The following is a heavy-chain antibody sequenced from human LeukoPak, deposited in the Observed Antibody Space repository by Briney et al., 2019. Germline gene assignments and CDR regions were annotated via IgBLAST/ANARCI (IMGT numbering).Heavy chain of an antibody. V-gene: IGHV1-18*01. CDR3: ARDWSCSSTSRYVDQSFDY. Sequence: ASVKVSCKASGYTFTSYGISWVRRAPGQGLEWMGWISAYNGNTNYAQKLQGRVTMTTDTSTSTAYMELRSLRSDDTAVYYCARDWSCSSTSRYVDQSFDYWGQGTLVTVSS. D-gene: IGHD2-2*01. CDR1: GYTFTSYG. J-gene: IGHJ4*02. CDR2: ISAYNGNT.